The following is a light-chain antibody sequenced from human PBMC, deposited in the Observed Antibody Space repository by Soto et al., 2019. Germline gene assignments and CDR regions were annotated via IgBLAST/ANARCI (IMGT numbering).Light chain of an antibody. CDR3: CSYAGSSTLYV. J-gene: IGLJ1*01. Sequence: QSALTQPASVSGSPGQSITISCTGTSSDVGSYNLVSWYQHHPGKAPKLMIYEVNKPPSGVSNHFSGSKSGNTASLTISGLQAEDEADYYCCSYAGSSTLYVFGTGTKLTVL. CDR1: SSDVGSYNL. CDR2: EVN. V-gene: IGLV2-23*02.